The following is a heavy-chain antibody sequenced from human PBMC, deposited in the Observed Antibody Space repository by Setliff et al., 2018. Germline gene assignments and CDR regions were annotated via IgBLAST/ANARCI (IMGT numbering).Heavy chain of an antibody. CDR2: IIPIFGTA. Sequence: SVKVSCKASGDTFSSSAISWVRQAPGQGLEWMGGIIPIFGTANYAQKFQGRVTITADESTSTAYMELSSLRSDDTAVYYCARTGYRLAHWFDPWGQGTLVTVSS. D-gene: IGHD6-13*01. CDR3: ARTGYRLAHWFDP. J-gene: IGHJ5*02. V-gene: IGHV1-69*13. CDR1: GDTFSSSA.